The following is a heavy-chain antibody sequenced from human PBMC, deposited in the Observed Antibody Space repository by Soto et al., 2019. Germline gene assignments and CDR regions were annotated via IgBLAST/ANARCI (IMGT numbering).Heavy chain of an antibody. CDR3: SSENRYFLYGMDV. CDR2: IITIFGTA. Sequence: QVQLVQSGAEVKKPGSSVKVSCKASGGTFSSYAVSWVRQAPGQGLEWMGKIITIFGTANYARKFQGRLTMTADVSSSTAYMELSSLTSEDTAVYYCSSENRYFLYGMDVWGQGTMVTVSS. J-gene: IGHJ6*02. CDR1: GGTFSSYA. V-gene: IGHV1-69*18. D-gene: IGHD6-19*01.